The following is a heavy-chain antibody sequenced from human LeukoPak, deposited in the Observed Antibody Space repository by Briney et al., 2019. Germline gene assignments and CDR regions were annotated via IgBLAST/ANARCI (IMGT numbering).Heavy chain of an antibody. CDR3: GRGYFSSSGRGMDV. Sequence: PGGSLRLSCAASGFTFSTYWMSWVRQAPGKGLEWVANIKQDGSENYYVDSVKGRFTISRDNAKNSLYLQMNSLRVEDTAVYYCGRGYFSSSGRGMDVWGQGTTVTVSS. D-gene: IGHD6-13*01. V-gene: IGHV3-7*01. J-gene: IGHJ6*02. CDR2: IKQDGSEN. CDR1: GFTFSTYW.